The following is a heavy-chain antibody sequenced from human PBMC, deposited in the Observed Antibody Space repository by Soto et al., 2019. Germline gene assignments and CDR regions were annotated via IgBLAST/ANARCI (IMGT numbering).Heavy chain of an antibody. J-gene: IGHJ3*02. CDR3: ARGPYCSGGSCYSNDAFDI. D-gene: IGHD2-15*01. CDR1: GGSFSGYY. V-gene: IGHV4-34*01. Sequence: QVQLQQWGAGLLKPSETLSLTCAVYGGSFSGYYWSWIRQPPGKGLEWIGEINHSGSTNYNPSLKSRVTISVDTSNNQFSLKLSSVTAADTAVYYCARGPYCSGGSCYSNDAFDIWGQGTMVTVSS. CDR2: INHSGST.